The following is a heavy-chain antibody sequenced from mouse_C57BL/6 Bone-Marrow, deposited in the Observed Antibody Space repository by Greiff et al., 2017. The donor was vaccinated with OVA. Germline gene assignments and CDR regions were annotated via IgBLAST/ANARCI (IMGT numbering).Heavy chain of an antibody. D-gene: IGHD1-1*01. CDR1: GYTFTDYY. CDR3: ARWGYGSRWFAY. Sequence: QVQLQQSGAELVRPGASVKLSCKASGYTFTDYYINWVKQRPGQGLEWIARIYPGSGNTYYNEKFKGKATLTAEKSSSTAYMQLSSLTSEDSAVYFCARWGYGSRWFAYWGQGTLVTVSA. V-gene: IGHV1-76*01. J-gene: IGHJ3*01. CDR2: IYPGSGNT.